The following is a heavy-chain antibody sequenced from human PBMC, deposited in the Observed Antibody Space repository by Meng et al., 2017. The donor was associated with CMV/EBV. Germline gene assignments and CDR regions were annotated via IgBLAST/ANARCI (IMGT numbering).Heavy chain of an antibody. Sequence: GSLRLSCAVYGGSFSGYDWTWIRQSPGKGLEWIGEINHRGSTNYNPSLKSRLTISLDTSKNQFSLKLKSVTAADTAVYYCAGGSTSVTMIVVVFTAASLAYDSWGQGTLVTVSS. CDR1: GGSFSGYD. J-gene: IGHJ4*02. CDR3: AGGSTSVTMIVVVFTAASLAYDS. CDR2: INHRGST. V-gene: IGHV4-34*01. D-gene: IGHD3-22*01.